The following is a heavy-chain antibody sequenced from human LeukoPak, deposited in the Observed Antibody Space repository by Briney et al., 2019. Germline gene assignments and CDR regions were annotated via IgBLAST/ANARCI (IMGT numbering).Heavy chain of an antibody. CDR3: ARLRRNSDRSGYYYYDY. Sequence: GGSLRLSCAASGFTFSDYYMSWIRQAPGKGLEWVSYISSSGSTIYYADSVRGRFSISRDDARNSLYLQMDSLRGDDTAVYYCARLRRNSDRSGYYYYDYWGQGTLVTVSS. CDR2: ISSSGSTI. CDR1: GFTFSDYY. D-gene: IGHD3-22*01. J-gene: IGHJ4*02. V-gene: IGHV3-11*04.